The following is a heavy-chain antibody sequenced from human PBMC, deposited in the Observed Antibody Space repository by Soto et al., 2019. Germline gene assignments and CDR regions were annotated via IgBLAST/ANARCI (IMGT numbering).Heavy chain of an antibody. CDR3: ARDRNYPRDQFDN. CDR2: IGGDGST. D-gene: IGHD1-7*01. CDR1: GFTFSSYA. Sequence: EVQLLESGGGLVQPGGSLRLSCVGSGFTFSSYAMSWVRQAPGRGPEWVSAIGGDGSTWYADSVRGRFTISRDNSKNTVYVQMNSLRAEDTAIYYCARDRNYPRDQFDNWGQGSLVTVSS. J-gene: IGHJ4*02. V-gene: IGHV3-23*01.